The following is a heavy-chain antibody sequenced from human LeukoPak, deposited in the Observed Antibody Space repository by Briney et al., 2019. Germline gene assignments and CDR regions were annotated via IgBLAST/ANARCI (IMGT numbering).Heavy chain of an antibody. CDR1: GYTFTSYY. Sequence: GASVKVSCKASGYTFTSYYMYWVRQAPGQGLEWMGWISAYNGNTNYAQKLQGRVTMTTDTSTSTAYMELRSLRSDDTAVYYCARDRRILWFGDPIWGGRAFDIWGQGTMVTVSS. CDR2: ISAYNGNT. J-gene: IGHJ3*02. V-gene: IGHV1-18*04. CDR3: ARDRRILWFGDPIWGGRAFDI. D-gene: IGHD3-10*01.